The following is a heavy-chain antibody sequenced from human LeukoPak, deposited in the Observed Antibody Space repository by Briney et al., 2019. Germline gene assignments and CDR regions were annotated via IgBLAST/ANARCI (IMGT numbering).Heavy chain of an antibody. Sequence: PGGSLRLSCAASGFTFSSYWMSWVRRAPGKGVEWVANIKQDGSEKYYVDSVKGRFTISRDDAKNSLYLQMNSLRAEDTAVYYCARAILAAVGREDYWGQGTLVTVSS. V-gene: IGHV3-7*04. D-gene: IGHD6-13*01. CDR3: ARAILAAVGREDY. J-gene: IGHJ4*02. CDR1: GFTFSSYW. CDR2: IKQDGSEK.